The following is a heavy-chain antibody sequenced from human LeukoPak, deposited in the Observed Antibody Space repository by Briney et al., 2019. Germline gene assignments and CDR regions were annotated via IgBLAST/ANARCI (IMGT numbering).Heavy chain of an antibody. CDR3: AKDGRITIFGVVILFDY. V-gene: IGHV3-30*02. CDR2: IRYDGSNK. Sequence: GGSLRLSCAASAFTFSNYWMSWVRQAPGKGLEWVAFIRYDGSNKYYADSVKGRFTISRDNSKNTVYLQMNSLRAEDTAVYYCAKDGRITIFGVVILFDYWGQGTLVTVSS. D-gene: IGHD3-3*01. J-gene: IGHJ4*02. CDR1: AFTFSNYW.